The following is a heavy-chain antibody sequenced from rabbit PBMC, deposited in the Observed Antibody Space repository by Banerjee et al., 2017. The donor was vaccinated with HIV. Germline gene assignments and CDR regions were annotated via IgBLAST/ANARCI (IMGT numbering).Heavy chain of an antibody. CDR2: IVNGSSST. V-gene: IGHV1S40*01. CDR1: GFSFSSSYW. Sequence: QSLEESGGGLVQPEGSLTLTCTASGFSFSSSYWMCWVRQAPGKGLEWIACIVNGSSSTYYASWAKGRFTISKASSTTVTLQMTSLTAADTATYFCARNLYDGYAGNLWGPGTLVTVS. D-gene: IGHD6-1*01. CDR3: ARNLYDGYAGNL. J-gene: IGHJ4*01.